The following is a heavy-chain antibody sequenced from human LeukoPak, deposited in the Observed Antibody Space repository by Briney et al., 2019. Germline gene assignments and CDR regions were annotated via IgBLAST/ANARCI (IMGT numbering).Heavy chain of an antibody. J-gene: IGHJ4*02. CDR1: GFTFSSYG. Sequence: GRSLRLSCAASGFTFSSYGMHWVRQAPGKGPEWVAVIWYDGSNKYYADSVKGRFTISRDNSKNTLYLQMNSLRAEDTAVYYCARGNYDILAGYYIGLDYWGQGTLVTVSS. CDR3: ARGNYDILAGYYIGLDY. D-gene: IGHD3-9*01. V-gene: IGHV3-33*01. CDR2: IWYDGSNK.